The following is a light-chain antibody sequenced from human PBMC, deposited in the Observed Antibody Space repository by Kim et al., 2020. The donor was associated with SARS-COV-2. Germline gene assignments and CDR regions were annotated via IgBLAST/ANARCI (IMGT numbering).Light chain of an antibody. Sequence: ASVGDTVTNTSRASQDIANSLAWYQQKPGKVPQVLIYAASTLQSGVPSRFSGSGSGTEFTLTIGSLQTEDVATYYCQKYNSAPWTFGPGTKVDIK. CDR2: AAS. V-gene: IGKV1-27*01. CDR1: QDIANS. CDR3: QKYNSAPWT. J-gene: IGKJ1*01.